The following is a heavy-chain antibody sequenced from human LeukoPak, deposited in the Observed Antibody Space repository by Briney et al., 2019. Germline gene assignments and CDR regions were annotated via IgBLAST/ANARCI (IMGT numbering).Heavy chain of an antibody. J-gene: IGHJ5*02. CDR3: AKDSSSGGWFDP. V-gene: IGHV3-23*01. Sequence: GGSLRLSCAASGFTFSSYAMSWVRQAPGKGLEWVSAISGSGGSTYYADSVKGRFTISRDNFKNTLYLQMNSLRAEDTAVYYCAKDSSSGGWFDPWGQGTLVTVSS. CDR2: ISGSGGST. CDR1: GFTFSSYA. D-gene: IGHD6-13*01.